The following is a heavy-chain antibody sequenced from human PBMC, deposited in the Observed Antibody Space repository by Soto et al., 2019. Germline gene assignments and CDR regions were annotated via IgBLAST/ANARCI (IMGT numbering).Heavy chain of an antibody. CDR3: ASHLYRSSAPFDY. Sequence: SETLSLTCTVSGGSISSYYWSWIRQPPGKGLEWIGYIYYSGSTNYNPSLKSRVTISVDTSKNQFSLKLSSVTAADTAVYYCASHLYRSSAPFDYWGQGNLVTVSS. D-gene: IGHD6-6*01. CDR2: IYYSGST. V-gene: IGHV4-59*08. J-gene: IGHJ4*02. CDR1: GGSISSYY.